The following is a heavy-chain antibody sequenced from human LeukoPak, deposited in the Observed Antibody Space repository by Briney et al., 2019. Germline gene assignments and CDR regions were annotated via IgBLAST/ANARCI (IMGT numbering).Heavy chain of an antibody. Sequence: SVKVSCKASGGTFSSYAISWVRQAPGQGLEWMGRIIPIFGTANYAQKLQGRVTITTDESTSTAYMELSSLRPEDTAVDYCARDPSGLLWFGEFQNWFDPWGQGTLVTVSS. V-gene: IGHV1-69*05. CDR1: GGTFSSYA. CDR3: ARDPSGLLWFGEFQNWFDP. D-gene: IGHD3-10*01. J-gene: IGHJ5*02. CDR2: IIPIFGTA.